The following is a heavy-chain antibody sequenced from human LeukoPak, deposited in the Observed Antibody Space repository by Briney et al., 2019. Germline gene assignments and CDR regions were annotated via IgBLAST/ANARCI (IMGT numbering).Heavy chain of an antibody. V-gene: IGHV3-23*01. D-gene: IGHD3-9*01. J-gene: IGHJ2*01. CDR3: AKDPYFDWLTYFDL. CDR1: GFTFSSYG. Sequence: GGSLRLSCAASGFTFSSYGMSWVRQAPGKGLEWVSAISGSGGSTYYADSVKGRFTISRDNSKNTLYLQMNSLRAEDTAVYYCAKDPYFDWLTYFDLWGRGTLVTVSS. CDR2: ISGSGGST.